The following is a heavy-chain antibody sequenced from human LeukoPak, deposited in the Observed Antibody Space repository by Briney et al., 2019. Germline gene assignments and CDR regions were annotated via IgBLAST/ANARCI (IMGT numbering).Heavy chain of an antibody. CDR1: GFTFSSYS. Sequence: GGSLRLSCAASGFTFSSYSMNWVRQAPGKGLEWVAVISYDGSNKYYADSVKGRFTISRDNSKNTLYLQMNSLRAEDTAVYYCARDLRRSDYYDTPGGYWGQGTLVTVSS. J-gene: IGHJ4*02. V-gene: IGHV3-30*03. CDR3: ARDLRRSDYYDTPGGY. D-gene: IGHD3-22*01. CDR2: ISYDGSNK.